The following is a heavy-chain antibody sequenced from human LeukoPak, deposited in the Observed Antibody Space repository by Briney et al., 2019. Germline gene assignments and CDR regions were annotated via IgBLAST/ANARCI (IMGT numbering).Heavy chain of an antibody. CDR3: ARERRHSSGLDY. CDR2: ISSSSSYI. CDR1: GFTFSSYS. D-gene: IGHD6-19*01. J-gene: IGHJ4*02. Sequence: GGSLRLSCAASGFTFSSYSMNWVRQAPGKGLEWVSSISSSSSYIYYADSVKGRFTISRDNAKNSLYLQMDSLRAEDTAVYYCARERRHSSGLDYWGQGTLVTVSS. V-gene: IGHV3-21*01.